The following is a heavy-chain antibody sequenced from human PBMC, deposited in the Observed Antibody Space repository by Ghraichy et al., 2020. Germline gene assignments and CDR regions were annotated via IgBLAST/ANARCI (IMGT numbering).Heavy chain of an antibody. CDR2: ISGSGGST. Sequence: GGSLRLSCAASGFTFSAYAMSWVRQTPGKGLEWVSDISGSGGSTNYADSVKGRFTISRDNSKNTLYLHMSSLRAEDTAVYYWAKWSTLTANWFDPRGQGTLVTVSS. CDR3: AKWSTLTANWFDP. D-gene: IGHD2-21*02. CDR1: GFTFSAYA. V-gene: IGHV3-23*01. J-gene: IGHJ5*02.